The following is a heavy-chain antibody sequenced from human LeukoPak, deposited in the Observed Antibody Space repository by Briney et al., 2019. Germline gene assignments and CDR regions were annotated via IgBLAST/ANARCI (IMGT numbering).Heavy chain of an antibody. J-gene: IGHJ2*01. Sequence: GRSLRLTCAASGFTFSSYAMHWVRQAPGKGLEWVAVISYDGSNKYYADSVKGRFTISRDNSKNTLYLQMNSLRAEDTAVYYCARDGGYYSSGLYWYFDLWGRGTLVTVSS. V-gene: IGHV3-30-3*01. CDR2: ISYDGSNK. CDR3: ARDGGYYSSGLYWYFDL. D-gene: IGHD6-19*01. CDR1: GFTFSSYA.